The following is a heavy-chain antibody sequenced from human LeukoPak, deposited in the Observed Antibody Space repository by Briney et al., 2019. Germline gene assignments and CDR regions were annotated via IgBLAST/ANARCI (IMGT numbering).Heavy chain of an antibody. J-gene: IGHJ4*02. D-gene: IGHD5-18*01. Sequence: SETLSLTCTVSGGSITNYYWSWIRQSPGKGLEWIGYIYYSGTTNYNPALKSPVTISVDTSKNQFSLKLSSVTAADTAVYYCASDLDTAMVIGYWGEGTLVTVSS. CDR2: IYYSGTT. CDR1: GGSITNYY. V-gene: IGHV4-59*12. CDR3: ASDLDTAMVIGY.